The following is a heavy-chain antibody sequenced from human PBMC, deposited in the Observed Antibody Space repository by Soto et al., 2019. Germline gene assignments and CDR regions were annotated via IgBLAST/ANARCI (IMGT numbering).Heavy chain of an antibody. V-gene: IGHV4-31*03. CDR3: ARDPTYYDFWSGYPNTPYYYYGMDV. CDR2: IYYSGST. D-gene: IGHD3-3*01. Sequence: SETLSLTCTFYSDSISSGVYYWSWIRQHPGKGLEWIGYIYYSGSTYYNPSLKSRVTISVDTSKNQFSLKLSSVTAADTAVYYCARDPTYYDFWSGYPNTPYYYYGMDVWGQGTTVS. J-gene: IGHJ6*02. CDR1: SDSISSGVYY.